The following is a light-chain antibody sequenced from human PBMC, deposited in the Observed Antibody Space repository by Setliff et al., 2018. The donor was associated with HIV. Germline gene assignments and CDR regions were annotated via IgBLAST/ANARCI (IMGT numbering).Light chain of an antibody. Sequence: QSVLTQPASVSGSPGQSITTSCTGTRSDVGGYNYVSWYQQHPGKAPKLMIYHVNKRPSGFSHRFSGSKSGNTASLTISGLQAEDEADYYCSSYTTSTFDVVFGGGTKVTVL. J-gene: IGLJ2*01. CDR1: RSDVGGYNY. V-gene: IGLV2-14*01. CDR2: HVN. CDR3: SSYTTSTFDVV.